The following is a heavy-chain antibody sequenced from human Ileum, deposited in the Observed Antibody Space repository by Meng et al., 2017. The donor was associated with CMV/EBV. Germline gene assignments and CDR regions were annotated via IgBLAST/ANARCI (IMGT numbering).Heavy chain of an antibody. CDR2: ISGTGDNT. CDR1: FTCSSYA. J-gene: IGHJ4*02. CDR3: AKVTIPVAGAGGYHFDY. D-gene: IGHD6-13*01. V-gene: IGHV3-23*01. Sequence: FTCSSYAMSWVRQAPGQALEWVALISGTGDNTYYADSVKGRFTISRDNSENMLYLQVNSLRAEDTALYYCAKVTIPVAGAGGYHFDYWGQGILVTVSS.